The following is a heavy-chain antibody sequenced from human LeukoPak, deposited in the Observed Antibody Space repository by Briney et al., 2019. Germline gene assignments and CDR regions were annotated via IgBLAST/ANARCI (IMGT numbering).Heavy chain of an antibody. V-gene: IGHV3-30-3*01. D-gene: IGHD2-2*01. CDR3: TSPDPNIVVVPAATRMDV. CDR2: ISYDGSNK. CDR1: GXTFSSYA. J-gene: IGHJ6*02. Sequence: GGSLRLSCAASGXTFSSYAMHWVRQAPGKGLEWVAVISYDGSNKYYADSVKGRFTISRDNSKNTLYLQMNSLKTEDTAVYYCTSPDPNIVVVPAATRMDVWGQGTTVTVSS.